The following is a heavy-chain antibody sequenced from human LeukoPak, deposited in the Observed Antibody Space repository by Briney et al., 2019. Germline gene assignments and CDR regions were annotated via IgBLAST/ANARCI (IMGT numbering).Heavy chain of an antibody. D-gene: IGHD6-6*01. J-gene: IGHJ4*02. Sequence: GGSLRLSRAASGFTVSSNYMSWVRQAPGKGLEWVSVIYSGGSTYYADSVKGRFTISRDNSKNTLYLQMNSLRAEDTAVYYCARSSEYSSSSPFDYWGQGTLVTVSS. V-gene: IGHV3-53*01. CDR1: GFTVSSNY. CDR3: ARSSEYSSSSPFDY. CDR2: IYSGGST.